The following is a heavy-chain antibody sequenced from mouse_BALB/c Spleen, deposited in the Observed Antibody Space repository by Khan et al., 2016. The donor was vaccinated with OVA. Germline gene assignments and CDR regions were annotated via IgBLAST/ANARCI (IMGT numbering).Heavy chain of an antibody. CDR3: ARAFYYGAWFAY. J-gene: IGHJ3*01. V-gene: IGHV2-9*02. D-gene: IGHD1-1*01. Sequence: QVQLKQSGPGLVAPSQSLSITCTVSGFSLTTYGVHWVRQPPGKGLEWLGVIWAGGSTNYNSALMSRLSISKDNSKSPAFLKMNSLKNDDTAMYYGARAFYYGAWFAYWGQGTLVTVSA. CDR2: IWAGGST. CDR1: GFSLTTYG.